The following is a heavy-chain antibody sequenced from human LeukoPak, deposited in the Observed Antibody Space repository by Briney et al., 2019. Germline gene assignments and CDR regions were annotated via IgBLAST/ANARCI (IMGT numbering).Heavy chain of an antibody. V-gene: IGHV3-7*01. D-gene: IGHD3-10*01. J-gene: IGHJ4*02. Sequence: PGGSLRLSCVASGFTFSGYWMTWVRQAPGKGLEWVANIKQDGSEKYYVYSVKGRFTISRDNAKNSLYLQMNSLRAEDTADYYCAKDPGYYGSGSYLNWGQGTLVTVSS. CDR3: AKDPGYYGSGSYLN. CDR2: IKQDGSEK. CDR1: GFTFSGYW.